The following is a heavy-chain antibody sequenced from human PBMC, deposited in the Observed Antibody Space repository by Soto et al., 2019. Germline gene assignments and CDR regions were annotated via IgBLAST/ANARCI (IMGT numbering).Heavy chain of an antibody. CDR3: ARDLRVVNDLGGYYYYAMDV. D-gene: IGHD1-1*01. CDR2: IYYTGST. CDR1: GCSISNFY. V-gene: IGHV4-59*01. J-gene: IGHJ6*01. Sequence: SETLSLTCTVSGCSISNFYWNWIRQSPGKGLEWIGYIYYTGSTTYNPSLKSRVTISVDASKTQFSLRLSSVTAADTAIYYCARDLRVVNDLGGYYYYAMDVWGQGTTVTVYS.